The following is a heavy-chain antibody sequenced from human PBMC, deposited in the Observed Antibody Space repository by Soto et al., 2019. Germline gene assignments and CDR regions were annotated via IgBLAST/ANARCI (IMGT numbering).Heavy chain of an antibody. J-gene: IGHJ6*02. D-gene: IGHD3-10*02. Sequence: SVKVSFPASGDTFSIYAISWLRQAPGKGLEWMGKIIPTFGRTNYAQKFQGRLTISADDSTSTAYMELTSLESDDTAVYYCSRDPLSSCALDGWSQRTNVTAAS. V-gene: IGHV1-69*13. CDR1: GDTFSIYA. CDR2: IIPTFGRT. CDR3: SRDPLSSCALDG.